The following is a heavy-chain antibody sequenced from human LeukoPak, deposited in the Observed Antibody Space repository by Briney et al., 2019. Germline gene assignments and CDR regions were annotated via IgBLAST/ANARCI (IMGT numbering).Heavy chain of an antibody. CDR3: ARLRGAYWYYCIDV. CDR2: IYYSGTT. J-gene: IGHJ6*03. V-gene: IGHV4-39*01. D-gene: IGHD2-8*02. CDR1: GGSITSSLYY. Sequence: SETLSLTCNVSGGSITSSLYYWGWIRQPPGKGLEWIGNIYYSGTTSYNPSLNSRVTISVDTSKSQFSLKLISVTVADTAVYYCARLRGAYWYYCIDVWVKGTTVTVSS.